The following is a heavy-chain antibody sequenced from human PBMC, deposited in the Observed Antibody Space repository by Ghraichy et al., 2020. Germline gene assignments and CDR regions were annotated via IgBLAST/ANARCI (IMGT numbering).Heavy chain of an antibody. CDR3: ERDTGSADY. CDR1: GYTFTDYY. D-gene: IGHD3-10*01. Sequence: ASVKVSCKTSGYTFTDYYIHWVRQAPGQGLEWVGWINPKTGVTKYAQKFQDRVTMTRDTSITTGHMELSSLTSDDTAVYYCERDTGSADYWGQGTLVTVSS. J-gene: IGHJ4*02. CDR2: INPKTGVT. V-gene: IGHV1-2*02.